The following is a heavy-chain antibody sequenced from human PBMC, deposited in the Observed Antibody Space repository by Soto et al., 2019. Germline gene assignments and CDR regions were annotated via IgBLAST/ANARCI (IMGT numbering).Heavy chain of an antibody. J-gene: IGHJ4*02. V-gene: IGHV3-11*01. Sequence: QVQLVESGGGLVKPGGSLRLSCAASGFTFSDYYMSWIRQAPGKGLEWVSYIGRSGSIIYYADSVKGRFTISRDNAKNSLYLQMNRLGAEDTGVYYLWRKPYSSSWSDYWGQGTLVTVSS. D-gene: IGHD6-13*01. CDR3: WRKPYSSSWSDY. CDR2: IGRSGSII. CDR1: GFTFSDYY.